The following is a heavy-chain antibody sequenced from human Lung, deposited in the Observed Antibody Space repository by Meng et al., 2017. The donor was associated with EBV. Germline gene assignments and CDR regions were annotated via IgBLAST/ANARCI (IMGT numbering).Heavy chain of an antibody. Sequence: EVQLVESGGGLVKPGGSXXPPCTASGFIFSDYSMNWVRQAPGKGLEWVSSISSNSRYIYQPDSVKGRFTISRDNVQNSLYLQMHSLRAEDTAVYYCARDFLRADYHSGSPSVWGQGTLVTVSS. V-gene: IGHV3-21*01. J-gene: IGHJ1*01. D-gene: IGHD3-10*01. CDR3: ARDFLRADYHSGSPSV. CDR1: GFIFSDYS. CDR2: ISSNSRYI.